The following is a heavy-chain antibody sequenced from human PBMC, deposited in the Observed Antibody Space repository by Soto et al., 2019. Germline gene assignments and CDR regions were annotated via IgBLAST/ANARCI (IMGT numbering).Heavy chain of an antibody. CDR2: IYYSGST. J-gene: IGHJ4*02. Sequence: SETLSLTCTVSGGSISSYYWSWIRQPPGKGLEWVGYIYYSGSTNYNPSLKSRVTISVDTSKNQFSLKLSSVTAADTAVYYCARDRDGIDYWGQGALVTVSS. V-gene: IGHV4-59*01. CDR1: GGSISSYY. CDR3: ARDRDGIDY.